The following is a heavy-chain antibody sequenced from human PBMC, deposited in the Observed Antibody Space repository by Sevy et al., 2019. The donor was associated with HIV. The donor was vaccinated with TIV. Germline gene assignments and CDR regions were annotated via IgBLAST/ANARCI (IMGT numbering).Heavy chain of an antibody. CDR2: ISWNSGSI. CDR3: AKSGTPHYYDSSGYYN. CDR1: GFTFSNAW. V-gene: IGHV3-9*01. D-gene: IGHD3-22*01. J-gene: IGHJ4*02. Sequence: GGSLRLSCAASGFTFSNAWMNWVRQAPGKGLEWVSGISWNSGSIGYADPVKGRFTISRDNAKNSLYLQMNSLRAEDTALYYCAKSGTPHYYDSSGYYNWGQGTLVTVSS.